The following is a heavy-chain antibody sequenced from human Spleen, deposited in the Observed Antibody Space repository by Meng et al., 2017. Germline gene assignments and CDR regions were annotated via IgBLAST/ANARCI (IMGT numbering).Heavy chain of an antibody. CDR3: VRSSAWVRTGFDP. V-gene: IGHV4-39*01. Sequence: QPQLQKSGPGHVKRSAALSHVFSVSGGSISTRGYNWGWIRQPPGKGLEWIGSIGHSGFTYYTPSLKSRVTVSTDTSRNQFFLWLTSVTAADTAVYYCVRSSAWVRTGFDPWGQGTLVTVSS. D-gene: IGHD6-25*01. CDR2: IGHSGFT. J-gene: IGHJ5*02. CDR1: GGSISTRGYN.